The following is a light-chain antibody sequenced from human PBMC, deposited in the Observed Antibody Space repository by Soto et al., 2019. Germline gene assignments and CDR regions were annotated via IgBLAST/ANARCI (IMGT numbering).Light chain of an antibody. CDR1: SSDVGSYNL. Sequence: QSALTQPPSVSGSPGQSITISCTGTSSDVGSYNLVSWYQQHPGKAPKVMIYEGSKRPSGVSNRFSGSKSGNTASLTISGLQAEDEADYYCCSYAGSSTWVFGGGTKLTVL. CDR3: CSYAGSSTWV. V-gene: IGLV2-23*01. J-gene: IGLJ3*02. CDR2: EGS.